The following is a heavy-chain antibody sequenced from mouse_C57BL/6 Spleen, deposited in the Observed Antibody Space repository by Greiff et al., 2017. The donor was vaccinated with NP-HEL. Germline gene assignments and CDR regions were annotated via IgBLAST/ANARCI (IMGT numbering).Heavy chain of an antibody. CDR1: GYTFTDYN. Sequence: VQLQQSGPELVKPGASVKIPCKASGYTFTDYNMDWVKQSHGKSLEWIGDINPNNGGTIYNQKFKGKATLTVDKSSSTAYMELRSLTSEDTAVYYCARTPTTVVATGYFDYWGQGTTLTVSS. CDR3: ARTPTTVVATGYFDY. J-gene: IGHJ2*01. D-gene: IGHD1-1*01. V-gene: IGHV1-18*01. CDR2: INPNNGGT.